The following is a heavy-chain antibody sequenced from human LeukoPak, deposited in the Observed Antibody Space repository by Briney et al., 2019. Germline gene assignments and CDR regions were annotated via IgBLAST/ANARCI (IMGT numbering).Heavy chain of an antibody. CDR2: ISASGGST. J-gene: IGHJ4*02. CDR1: GFTFSSYA. D-gene: IGHD5-12*01. CDR3: AKVMDRDIVATIRLGSQYYFDY. V-gene: IGHV3-23*01. Sequence: GGSLRLSCAASGFTFSSYAMSWVRQAPGKGLEWVSAISASGGSTYYADSVKGRFTISRDNSKNTLYLQLNSLRAEDTAVYYCAKVMDRDIVATIRLGSQYYFDYWGQGTLVTVSS.